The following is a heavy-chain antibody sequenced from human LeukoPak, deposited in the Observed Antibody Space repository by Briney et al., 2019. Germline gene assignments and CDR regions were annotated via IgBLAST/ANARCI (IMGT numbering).Heavy chain of an antibody. D-gene: IGHD3-10*01. CDR1: GYSFTNYW. J-gene: IGHJ4*02. V-gene: IGHV5-51*01. CDR3: ARPGAPQGAFDY. Sequence: GESLKISCKGSGYSFTNYWIGWVRQMPGKGLDWMGIIYPIDSDTRYNPSFQGQVTISVDKSISTAYLQWSSLKASDTAMYYCARPGAPQGAFDYWGQGTLVTVSS. CDR2: IYPIDSDT.